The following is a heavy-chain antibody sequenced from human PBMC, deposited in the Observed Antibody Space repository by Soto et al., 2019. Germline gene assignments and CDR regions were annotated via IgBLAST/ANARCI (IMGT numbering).Heavy chain of an antibody. V-gene: IGHV3-66*01. D-gene: IGHD3-10*01. CDR2: IYSGGST. Sequence: GGSLRLSCAVSGFTVSSNYMSWVRQAPGKGLEWVSVIYSGGSTYYADSVKGRFTISRDNSKNMLYLQMNSLRAEDTAVYYCARENRNGSGSSSFYYYGMDVWGQGTTVTVSS. CDR1: GFTVSSNY. J-gene: IGHJ6*02. CDR3: ARENRNGSGSSSFYYYGMDV.